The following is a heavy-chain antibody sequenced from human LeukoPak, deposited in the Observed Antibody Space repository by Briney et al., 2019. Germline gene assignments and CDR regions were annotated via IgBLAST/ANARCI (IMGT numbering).Heavy chain of an antibody. J-gene: IGHJ4*02. CDR2: INHSGST. CDR3: ASGILTGYSAYYFDY. CDR1: GGSFSGYY. V-gene: IGHV4-34*01. D-gene: IGHD3-9*01. Sequence: SSETLSLTCAVYGGSFSGYYWSWIRQPPGKGLEWIGEINHSGSTNYNPSLKSRVTISVDTSKNQFSLKLSSVTAADTAVYYCASGILTGYSAYYFDYCGQGTLVTVSS.